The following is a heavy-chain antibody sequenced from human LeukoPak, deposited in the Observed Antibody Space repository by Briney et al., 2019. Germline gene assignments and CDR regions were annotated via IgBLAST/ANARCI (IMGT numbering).Heavy chain of an antibody. V-gene: IGHV3-53*01. Sequence: GESLRLSCAASGFTVSSNYMSWVRQAPGKGLEWVSVIYSGGSTYYADSVKGRFTISRDNSKNTLYLQMNSLRAEDTAVYYCARGVGSGSRLRAGDYWGQGTLVTVSS. CDR3: ARGVGSGSRLRAGDY. CDR2: IYSGGST. J-gene: IGHJ4*02. D-gene: IGHD1-26*01. CDR1: GFTVSSNY.